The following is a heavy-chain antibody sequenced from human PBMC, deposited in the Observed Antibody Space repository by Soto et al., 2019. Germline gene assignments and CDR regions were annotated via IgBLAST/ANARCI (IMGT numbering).Heavy chain of an antibody. D-gene: IGHD1-26*01. CDR2: ISWNSGSI. CDR1: GITFEDDA. Sequence: PGGSVRLSCAASGITFEDDAMHWVRCSPGKGLEWVYGISWNSGSIGYADSVKGRFTISRDNAKNSLYLQMNSLRAEDTPLYYCAKGDVVATAPYLDYWGQGTLVTVSS. V-gene: IGHV3-9*01. CDR3: AKGDVVATAPYLDY. J-gene: IGHJ4*02.